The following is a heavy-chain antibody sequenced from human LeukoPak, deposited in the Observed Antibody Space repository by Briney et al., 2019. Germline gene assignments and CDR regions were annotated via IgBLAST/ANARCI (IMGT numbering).Heavy chain of an antibody. CDR3: ARAVGNYNESSGYWYFGL. CDR1: GFPFSSYT. Sequence: GGSLRLSCTASGFPFSSYTFNWVRQAPGKGLEWVSYISTSSSTIFYADSVKGRFTISRDDAKNSLYLQMNSLRDEDTAVYYCARAVGNYNESSGYWYFGLWGRGTLVTVSS. D-gene: IGHD3-22*01. CDR2: ISTSSSTI. V-gene: IGHV3-48*02. J-gene: IGHJ2*01.